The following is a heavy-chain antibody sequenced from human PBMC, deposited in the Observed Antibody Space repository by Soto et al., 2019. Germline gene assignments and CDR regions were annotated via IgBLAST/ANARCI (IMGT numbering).Heavy chain of an antibody. V-gene: IGHV5-51*01. J-gene: IGHJ6*03. D-gene: IGHD6-13*01. Sequence: PGESLKISCKGSGYSFTSYWIGWVRQMPGKGLEWMGIIYPGDSDTRYSPSFQGQVTISADKSISTAYLKWSSLKASDSAMYYCARHLAAAGTRGSEYYYYYYMDVWGKGTTVTVSS. CDR3: ARHLAAAGTRGSEYYYYYYMDV. CDR2: IYPGDSDT. CDR1: GYSFTSYW.